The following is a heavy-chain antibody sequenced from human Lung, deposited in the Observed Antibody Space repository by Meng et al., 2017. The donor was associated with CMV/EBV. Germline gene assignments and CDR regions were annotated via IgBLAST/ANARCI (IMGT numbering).Heavy chain of an antibody. D-gene: IGHD3-22*01. CDR3: ATGHYDSRGYYSRTLSY. CDR2: FDPEDGET. J-gene: IGHJ4*02. CDR1: GYTLTELS. Sequence: ASVKVSCKVSGYTLTELSRHWVRQAPGKGLEWMGGFDPEDGETIYAQHFQGRVTMTEDTSTDTAYMELSSLTSEDTAVYYCATGHYDSRGYYSRTLSYWGQGXLVTASS. V-gene: IGHV1-24*01.